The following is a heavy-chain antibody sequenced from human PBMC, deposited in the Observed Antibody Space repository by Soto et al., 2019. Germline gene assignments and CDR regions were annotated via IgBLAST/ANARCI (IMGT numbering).Heavy chain of an antibody. CDR2: LSYSEST. D-gene: IGHD3-10*01. Sequence: SETLSLTCTVSGDSISGYSWSWIRQPPGKGLEWIGYLSYSESTTSTPSLKSRVTISVDASKNQFSLELSYVTAADTAVYFCGRDGGTYLTRYFDSWAQGALATVSS. CDR3: GRDGGTYLTRYFDS. J-gene: IGHJ4*02. V-gene: IGHV4-59*01. CDR1: GDSISGYS.